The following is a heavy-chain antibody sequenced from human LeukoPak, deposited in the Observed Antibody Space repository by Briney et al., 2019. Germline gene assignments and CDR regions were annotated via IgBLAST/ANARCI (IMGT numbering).Heavy chain of an antibody. CDR2: IYYTGST. Sequence: PSETLSLTCTVSGGSVSSGNYYWSWIRQHPAKGLEWIGYIYYTGSTYCNPSLKSRLTISLDTSKNQFSLKLSSVTAADTAIYYCARDISGYNCIDCWGQGTLVTVSS. CDR1: GGSVSSGNYY. CDR3: ARDISGYNCIDC. V-gene: IGHV4-31*03. J-gene: IGHJ4*02. D-gene: IGHD5-24*01.